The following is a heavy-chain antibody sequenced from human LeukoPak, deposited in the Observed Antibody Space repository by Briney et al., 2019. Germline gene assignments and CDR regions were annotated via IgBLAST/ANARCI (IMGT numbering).Heavy chain of an antibody. CDR3: AKDMGYCSSATCYGLDS. Sequence: GRSLRLSCAASGFTFSSYAMSWVRQAPGKGLEWVSTVSGGGGTTYYADSVKGRFTISRDNSKNTLFLQMNSLRAEDTAIYYCAKDMGYCSSATCYGLDSWGQGTLVTVSS. CDR1: GFTFSSYA. CDR2: VSGGGGTT. J-gene: IGHJ4*02. V-gene: IGHV3-23*01. D-gene: IGHD2-2*01.